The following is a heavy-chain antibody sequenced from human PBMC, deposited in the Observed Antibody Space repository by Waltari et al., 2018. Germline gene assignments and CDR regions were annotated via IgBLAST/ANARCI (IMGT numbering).Heavy chain of an antibody. J-gene: IGHJ4*02. CDR3: ARGVD. Sequence: EVQLVDSGGGLVQPGGSLRLSCAASGFTFSNSWMSWVRQAPGKGLEWGANINPDGRQRGEVDAVKGRFTISRDNAKNSLDLQMNSLRAEDTAVYYCARGVDWGQGTLVTVFS. CDR2: INPDGRQR. D-gene: IGHD2-21*01. V-gene: IGHV3-7*01. CDR1: GFTFSNSW.